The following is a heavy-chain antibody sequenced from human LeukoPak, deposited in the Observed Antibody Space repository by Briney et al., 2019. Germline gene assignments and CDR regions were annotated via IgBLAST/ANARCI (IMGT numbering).Heavy chain of an antibody. CDR3: ARDVRADFWTGYPNHAFDI. D-gene: IGHD3/OR15-3a*01. Sequence: GGSLRLSCTASGFTSSTYWMSWVRQAPGKGLEWVANINQDGSEKYYVDSVKGRFTISRDNAKNSLYLQMNSLRAEDTALYYCARDVRADFWTGYPNHAFDIWGQGTMVTVSS. CDR1: GFTSSTYW. J-gene: IGHJ3*02. CDR2: INQDGSEK. V-gene: IGHV3-7*01.